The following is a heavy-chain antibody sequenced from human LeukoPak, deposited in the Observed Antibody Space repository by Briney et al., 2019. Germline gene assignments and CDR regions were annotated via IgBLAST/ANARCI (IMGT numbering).Heavy chain of an antibody. J-gene: IGHJ4*02. CDR2: IKSKTDGGTT. Sequence: PGGTLRLSRAASGFTFSNALMSWVRQAPGKGLECVGRIKSKTDGGTTDYAAPVKGRFTISRDDSKNTLYLQMNSLKTEDTAVYYCTTFLIVVVPHWGQGTLVTVSS. CDR3: TTFLIVVVPH. CDR1: GFTFSNAL. D-gene: IGHD3-22*01. V-gene: IGHV3-15*01.